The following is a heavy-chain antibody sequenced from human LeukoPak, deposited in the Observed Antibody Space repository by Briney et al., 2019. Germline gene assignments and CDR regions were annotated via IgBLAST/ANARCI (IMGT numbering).Heavy chain of an antibody. Sequence: GGSLRLSCAASGFTFSTYGMSWVRQAPGKGLEWVSAISGSGGGTYFADSVKGRFTISRDNSKNTLFLQMDGLRADVTAVYYCAKHSSSWHYFDYWGQGTLVTVSS. CDR1: GFTFSTYG. CDR2: ISGSGGGT. CDR3: AKHSSSWHYFDY. D-gene: IGHD6-13*01. V-gene: IGHV3-23*01. J-gene: IGHJ4*02.